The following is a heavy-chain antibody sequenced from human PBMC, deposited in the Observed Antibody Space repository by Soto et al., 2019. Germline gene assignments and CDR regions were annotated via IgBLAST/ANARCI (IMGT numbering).Heavy chain of an antibody. CDR2: ISAYNGNT. CDR3: TRAYGGNSIGWFDP. CDR1: GYTFTSYG. D-gene: IGHD2-21*02. Sequence: ASVKVSCKASGYTFTSYGISWVRQAPGQGLEWMGWISAYNGNTNYAQKLQGRVTTTTDTSTSTAYMELRSLRSDDTAVYYCTRAYGGNSIGWFDPWGQGTLVTVSS. J-gene: IGHJ5*02. V-gene: IGHV1-18*04.